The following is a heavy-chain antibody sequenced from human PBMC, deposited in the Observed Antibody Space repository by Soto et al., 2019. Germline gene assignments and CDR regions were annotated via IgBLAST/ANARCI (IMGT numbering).Heavy chain of an antibody. D-gene: IGHD3-3*01. CDR2: IYYSGST. V-gene: IGHV4-39*01. CDR3: ATGVVIISYYYYGMDV. J-gene: IGHJ6*02. Sequence: HLQLQESGPGLVKPSETLSLTCTVSGGSISSSSYYWGWIRQPPGKGLEWIGSIYYSGSTYYNPSLKSRVTISVDTSKNQFSLKLSSVTAADTAVYYCATGVVIISYYYYGMDVWGQGTTVTVSS. CDR1: GGSISSSSYY.